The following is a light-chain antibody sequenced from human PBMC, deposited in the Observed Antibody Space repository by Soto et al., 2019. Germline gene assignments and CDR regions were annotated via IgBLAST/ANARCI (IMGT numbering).Light chain of an antibody. CDR2: KSS. CDR3: QQFNTSPWT. CDR1: QSVSIW. Sequence: DIQMTQSPSTLSASEGDRVTISCRPSQSVSIWLAWYQQKPGRAPKLLIYKSSILESGVPSRFSGSGSGTEFTLTISSLQPDDFATYYCQQFNTSPWTFGQGTKVDIK. J-gene: IGKJ1*01. V-gene: IGKV1-5*03.